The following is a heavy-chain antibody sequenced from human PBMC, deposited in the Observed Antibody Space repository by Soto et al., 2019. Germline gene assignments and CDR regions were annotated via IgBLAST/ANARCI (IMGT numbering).Heavy chain of an antibody. Sequence: SETLSLTCTVSGGSISSSIYYWGWIRQPPGKGLEWIGSIYYSGSTYYNPSLKSRVTISVDTSKNQFSLKLSSVTAADTAVYYCARRNDFWSGDAFDIWGQGTMVTVSS. CDR2: IYYSGST. V-gene: IGHV4-39*01. CDR1: GGSISSSIYY. J-gene: IGHJ3*02. CDR3: ARRNDFWSGDAFDI. D-gene: IGHD3-3*01.